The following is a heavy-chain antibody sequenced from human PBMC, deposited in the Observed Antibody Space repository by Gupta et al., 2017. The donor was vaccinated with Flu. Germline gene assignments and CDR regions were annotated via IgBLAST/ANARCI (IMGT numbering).Heavy chain of an antibody. V-gene: IGHV4-4*07. CDR1: GGSITGYY. CDR2: MYFTGNT. D-gene: IGHD2-21*01. CDR3: ARDGAIPGPGDFDH. J-gene: IGHJ4*02. Sequence: QVRLQESGPILVKASETLSLTCTVSGGSITGYYWHWIRQPAGGRLEWVGRMYFTGNTNYNPSLRGRVYMSIDTSKKQFSLNLTSVTAADTAIYYCARDGAIPGPGDFDHWGQGFLVTVSS.